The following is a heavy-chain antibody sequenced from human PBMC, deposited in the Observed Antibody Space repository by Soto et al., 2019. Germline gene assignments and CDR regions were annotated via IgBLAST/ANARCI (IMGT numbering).Heavy chain of an antibody. CDR1: GFTFSDYY. CDR2: ISTSSYYT. CDR3: ARNPGCSRGSCYEDY. D-gene: IGHD2-15*01. J-gene: IGHJ4*02. V-gene: IGHV3-11*06. Sequence: QVQLVESGGGLVKPGGSLRLSCAASGFTFSDYYMSWIRQAPGKGLEWVSYISTSSYYTNYADSVKGRFTISRDNAKNSLYLQMNSLRAEDTAVYYCARNPGCSRGSCYEDYWGQGALVTVSS.